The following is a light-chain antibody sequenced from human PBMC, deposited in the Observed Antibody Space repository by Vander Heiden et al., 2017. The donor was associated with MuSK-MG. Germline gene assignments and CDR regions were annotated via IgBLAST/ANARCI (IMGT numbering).Light chain of an antibody. CDR1: SGSIASNY. CDR2: YEN. CDR3: TSYDSRNHVV. Sequence: NFMLTHPHSVSESPGKPVTISCTRSSGSIASNYVQWYQQRQGSAPTTVIEYENQRPSGVPDRFSCATDSAATSALPNISGLKTEDEAYYYCTSYDSRNHVVFGTGTKVTVL. J-gene: IGLJ2*01. V-gene: IGLV6-57*03.